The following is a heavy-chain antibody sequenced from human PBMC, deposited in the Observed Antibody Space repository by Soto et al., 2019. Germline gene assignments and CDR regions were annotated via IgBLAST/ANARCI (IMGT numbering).Heavy chain of an antibody. CDR1: GYTFSNYD. CDR3: ANVSRKGSAIDFDY. CDR2: VNPNNGDT. Sequence: QVQLVQSGAELKKPGASVKVSCKASGYTFSNYDMTGVRQATGQGPEWIGWVNPNNGDTGYAQKFQGRVTLTTDISTTTAYMELTSLRSEDTAIYYCANVSRKGSAIDFDYWGQGTLITVSS. J-gene: IGHJ4*02. V-gene: IGHV1-8*01. D-gene: IGHD3-10*01.